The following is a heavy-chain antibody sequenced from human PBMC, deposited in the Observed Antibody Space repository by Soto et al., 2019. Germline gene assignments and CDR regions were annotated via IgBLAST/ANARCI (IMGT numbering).Heavy chain of an antibody. CDR3: ARSVDP. CDR2: IYHSGST. Sequence: PSETLSLTCTVPGGSISSGDYYWGWIRQPPGKGLEWIGDIYHSGSTHYNPSLKSRVIISVDTPKNQFSLKLSSVTAADTAVYYCARSVDPWGQGTLVTVSS. V-gene: IGHV4-30-4*01. J-gene: IGHJ5*02. CDR1: GGSISSGDYY.